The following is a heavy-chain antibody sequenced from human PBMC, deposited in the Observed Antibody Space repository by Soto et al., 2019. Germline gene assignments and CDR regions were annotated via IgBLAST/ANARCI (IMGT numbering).Heavy chain of an antibody. CDR3: ARHDVGGYTIF. V-gene: IGHV5-51*01. CDR2: IYPGDSDT. D-gene: IGHD6-25*01. Sequence: GESLKISCKASGYSFTTYWIGWVRQMSGKGLEWMGIIYPGDSDTRNSPSFQGQVTISADKSISTAYLQWSSLKASDSAMYCCARHDVGGYTIFWGQGTLVTVSS. CDR1: GYSFTTYW. J-gene: IGHJ4*02.